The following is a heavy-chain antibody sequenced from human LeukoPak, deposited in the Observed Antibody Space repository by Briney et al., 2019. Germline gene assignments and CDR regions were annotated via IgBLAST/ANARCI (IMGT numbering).Heavy chain of an antibody. V-gene: IGHV3-53*01. Sequence: GSLRLSCAASGFTVSSNYMSWVRQAPGKGLEWVSVIYSGGSTYYADSVKGRFTISRDNSKNTLYLQMNSLRAEDTAVYYCASHEGGYLNWFDPWGQGTLVTVSS. D-gene: IGHD1-26*01. CDR1: GFTVSSNY. CDR2: IYSGGST. CDR3: ASHEGGYLNWFDP. J-gene: IGHJ5*02.